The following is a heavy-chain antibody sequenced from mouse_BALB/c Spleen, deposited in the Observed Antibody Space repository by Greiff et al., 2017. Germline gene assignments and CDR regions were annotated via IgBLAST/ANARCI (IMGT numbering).Heavy chain of an antibody. V-gene: IGHV1-9*01. D-gene: IGHD1-1*01. CDR3: ARGPYYYGSSYFDY. J-gene: IGHJ2*01. CDR1: GYTFSSYW. CDR2: ILPGSGST. Sequence: LMKPGASVKISCKATGYTFSSYWIEWVKQRPGHGLEWIGEILPGSGSTNYNEKFKGKATFTADTSSNTAYMQLSSLTSEDSAVYYCARGPYYYGSSYFDYWGQGTTLTVSS.